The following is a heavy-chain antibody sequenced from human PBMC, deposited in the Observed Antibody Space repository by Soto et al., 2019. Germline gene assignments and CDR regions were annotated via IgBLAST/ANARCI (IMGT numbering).Heavy chain of an antibody. CDR2: ISAYNGNT. J-gene: IGHJ4*02. CDR1: GYTVTSYG. CDR3: ARDLRQYYYDSSGYYPPGY. Sequence: QVQLVQSGAEVKKPGASVKVSCKASGYTVTSYGISWVRQAPGQGLEWMGWISAYNGNTNYAQKLQGRVTMTTDTSTSTAYMELRSLRSDDKAVYYCARDLRQYYYDSSGYYPPGYWGQGTLVTVSS. V-gene: IGHV1-18*04. D-gene: IGHD3-22*01.